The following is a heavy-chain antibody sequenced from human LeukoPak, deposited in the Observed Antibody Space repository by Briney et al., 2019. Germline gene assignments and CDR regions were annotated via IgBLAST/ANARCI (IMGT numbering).Heavy chain of an antibody. J-gene: IGHJ4*02. V-gene: IGHV3-23*01. CDR3: AKVPAVWFGELLTPFDY. D-gene: IGHD3-10*01. Sequence: PGGSLRLSCAASGFTFSSYAMSRVRQASGKGLEWVSAISGSGGSTYYADSVKGRFTISRDNSKNTLYLQMNSLRAEDTAVYYCAKVPAVWFGELLTPFDYWGQGTLVTVSS. CDR1: GFTFSSYA. CDR2: ISGSGGST.